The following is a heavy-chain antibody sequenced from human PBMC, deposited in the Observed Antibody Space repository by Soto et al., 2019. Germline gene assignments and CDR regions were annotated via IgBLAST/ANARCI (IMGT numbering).Heavy chain of an antibody. CDR3: TQGFRGSDLDF. V-gene: IGHV3-15*01. D-gene: IGHD2-15*01. Sequence: GSLRLSCVDSGVIFANAWVSWVRQTPEKGLEWVGRVRATADGGTSEYAAVVKGRFTISRDDSKNTIYLQMNAVKTEDTAVYYCTQGFRGSDLDFWGQGTRVTVSS. CDR1: GVIFANAW. CDR2: VRATADGGTS. J-gene: IGHJ4*01.